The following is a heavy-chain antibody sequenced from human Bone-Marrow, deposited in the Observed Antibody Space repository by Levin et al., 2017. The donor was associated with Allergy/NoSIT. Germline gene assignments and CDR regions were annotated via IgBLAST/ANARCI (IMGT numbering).Heavy chain of an antibody. J-gene: IGHJ6*02. V-gene: IGHV1-69*01. Sequence: GGSLRLSCKVSGGTFSSYGFRWLRQVPGQGPEWLGLIIPMMHSVKYVQKFQGRVTITADDSTSTFYMELSRLTSEDTGVYYCAREYSSSYGMDVWGQGTTIIVSS. CDR3: AREYSSSYGMDV. CDR1: GGTFSSYG. D-gene: IGHD6-13*01. CDR2: IIPMMHSV.